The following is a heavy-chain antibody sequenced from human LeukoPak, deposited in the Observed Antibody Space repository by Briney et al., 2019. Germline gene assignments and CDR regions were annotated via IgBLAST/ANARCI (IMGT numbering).Heavy chain of an antibody. CDR2: ISYDGSNK. Sequence: GRSLRLSCAASGFTFSSYGMHWVRQAPGKGLEWVAVISYDGSNKYYADSVKGRFTISRDNSKNTLYLQMNSLRAEDTAVYYCAEDYATVTYFDYWGQGTLVTVSS. CDR3: AEDYATVTYFDY. D-gene: IGHD4-17*01. J-gene: IGHJ4*02. CDR1: GFTFSSYG. V-gene: IGHV3-30*18.